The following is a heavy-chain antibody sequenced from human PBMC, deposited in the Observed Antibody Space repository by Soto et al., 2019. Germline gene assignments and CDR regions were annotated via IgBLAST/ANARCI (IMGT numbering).Heavy chain of an antibody. V-gene: IGHV4-30-4*01. Sequence: QVQLQESGPGLVKPSQTLSLTCSVSGGYITSGDYYWSWIRQPPGEALEWIGYIHNSGSTYYSPSLKSRVTILVDTSKNEFYLELSSVTAADTAVYYCARAESITIFGVVLAYFDYWGRGTLVTVSS. CDR3: ARAESITIFGVVLAYFDY. D-gene: IGHD3-3*01. CDR1: GGYITSGDYY. CDR2: IHNSGST. J-gene: IGHJ4*02.